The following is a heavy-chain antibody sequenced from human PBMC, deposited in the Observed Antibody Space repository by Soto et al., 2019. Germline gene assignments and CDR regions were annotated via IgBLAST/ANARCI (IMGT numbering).Heavy chain of an antibody. CDR3: ARVDDSSSGLDY. CDR1: GSSISSYY. CDR2: IYYSGST. D-gene: IGHD6-6*01. Sequence: PSETLSLTCTVSGSSISSYYWSWIRQPPGKGLEWIGYIYYSGSTNYNPSLKSRVTISVDTSKNQFSLKLSSVTAADTAVYYCARVDDSSSGLDYWGQGTLVTVSS. J-gene: IGHJ4*02. V-gene: IGHV4-59*01.